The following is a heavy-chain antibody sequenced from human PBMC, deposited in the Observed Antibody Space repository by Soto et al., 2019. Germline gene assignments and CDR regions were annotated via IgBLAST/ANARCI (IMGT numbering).Heavy chain of an antibody. V-gene: IGHV1-69*04. CDR2: IIPILGIA. CDR1: GGTFSSYT. D-gene: IGHD6-19*01. Sequence: SVKVSCKASGGTFSSYTISWVRQAPGQGLEWMGRIIPILGIANYAQKFQGRVTITADKSTSTAYMELSSLRSEDTAVYYCARDGGSSGWFDYWGQGTLVTVSS. CDR3: ARDGGSSGWFDY. J-gene: IGHJ4*02.